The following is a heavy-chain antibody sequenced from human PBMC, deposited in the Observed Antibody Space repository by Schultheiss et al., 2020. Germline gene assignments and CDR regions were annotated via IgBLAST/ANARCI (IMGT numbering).Heavy chain of an antibody. D-gene: IGHD1-26*01. J-gene: IGHJ5*02. V-gene: IGHV4-59*12. CDR1: GGSISSYY. Sequence: SETLSLTCTVSGGSISSYYWSWIRQPPGKGLEWIGYIYYSGSTNYNLSLKSRVTISVDTSKNQFSLKLSSVTAADTAVYYCARESGSGSYTWGQGTLVTVSS. CDR3: ARESGSGSYT. CDR2: IYYSGST.